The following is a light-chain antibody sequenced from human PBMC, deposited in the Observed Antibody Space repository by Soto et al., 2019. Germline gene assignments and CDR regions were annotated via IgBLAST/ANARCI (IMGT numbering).Light chain of an antibody. Sequence: SSVLTQPPSVSVAPGDTASITCGGNNIGIHSVHWYQLKPGQAPKLVIYYDNDRPSGIPERFSGSNSGNTATLTITRVEAGDEADYYCQLWDTSSSYQYVFGSGTKLTVL. V-gene: IGLV3-21*04. CDR1: NIGIHS. CDR3: QLWDTSSSYQYV. CDR2: YDN. J-gene: IGLJ1*01.